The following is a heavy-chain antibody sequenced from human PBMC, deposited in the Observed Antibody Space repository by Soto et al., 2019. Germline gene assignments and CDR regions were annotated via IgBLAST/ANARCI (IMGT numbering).Heavy chain of an antibody. CDR2: IYHSGST. V-gene: IGHV4-38-2*01. Sequence: LSLTCAVSGYSISSGYYWGWIRQPPGKGLEWIGSIYHSGSTYYNPSLKSRVTISVDTSKNQFSLKPSSVTAADTAVYYCARTGYCSGGSCYFSFDYWGQGTLVTVSS. CDR1: GYSISSGYY. J-gene: IGHJ4*02. CDR3: ARTGYCSGGSCYFSFDY. D-gene: IGHD2-15*01.